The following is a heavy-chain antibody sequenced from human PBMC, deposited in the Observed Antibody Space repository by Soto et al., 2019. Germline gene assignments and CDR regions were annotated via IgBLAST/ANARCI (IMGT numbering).Heavy chain of an antibody. CDR2: IYWDDDK. Sequence: QITLKESGPTLVKPTQTLTLTCTFSGFSLSTSGVGVGWIRQPPGQALEWLALIYWDDDKRYSPSLKSRLTITKDTSTNQVVRTMTNMDPVDTATYYCAHRPSYCSGGSCYSGFDYWGQGTLVTVSS. CDR1: GFSLSTSGVG. J-gene: IGHJ4*02. CDR3: AHRPSYCSGGSCYSGFDY. V-gene: IGHV2-5*02. D-gene: IGHD2-15*01.